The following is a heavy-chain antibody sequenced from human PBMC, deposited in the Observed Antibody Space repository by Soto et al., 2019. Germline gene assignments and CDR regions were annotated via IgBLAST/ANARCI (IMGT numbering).Heavy chain of an antibody. CDR1: GGSISSYY. CDR3: ARDTLRLLDP. Sequence: SETLSLTCTVSGGSISSYYWNWIRQPPGKGLEWIGYIYNSGNTNYNPSLRSRVTISVDTSKNQFSLKLSSVTAADTAVYYCARDTLRLLDPWGQGTLVTVSS. CDR2: IYNSGNT. J-gene: IGHJ5*02. V-gene: IGHV4-4*08.